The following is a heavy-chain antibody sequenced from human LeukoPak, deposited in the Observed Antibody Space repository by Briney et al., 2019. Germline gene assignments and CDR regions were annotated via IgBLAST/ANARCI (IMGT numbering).Heavy chain of an antibody. CDR1: GGSISSGGYS. V-gene: IGHV4-30-2*01. CDR2: IYHSGST. J-gene: IGHJ5*02. CDR3: ARGGYCSSTSCHNWFDP. Sequence: SETLSLTCAVSGGSISSGGYSWSWIRQPPGKGLEWIGYIYHSGSTHYNPSLKSRVTISVDRSKNQFSLKLSSVTAADTAVYYCARGGYCSSTSCHNWFDPWGQGTLVTVSS. D-gene: IGHD2-2*01.